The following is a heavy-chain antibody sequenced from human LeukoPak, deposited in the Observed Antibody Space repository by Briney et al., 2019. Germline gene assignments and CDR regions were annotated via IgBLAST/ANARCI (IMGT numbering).Heavy chain of an antibody. CDR2: ISGSGGST. CDR1: RFTFSSYA. D-gene: IGHD6-19*01. V-gene: IGHV3-23*01. J-gene: IGHJ4*02. Sequence: PGGSLRLSCAASRFTFSSYAMSWVRQAPGKGLEWVSAISGSGGSTYYADSVKGRFTISRDNSKNTLYLQMNSLRAEDTAVYYCAKDYQEEQWLLPSFDYWGQGNLVTVSS. CDR3: AKDYQEEQWLLPSFDY.